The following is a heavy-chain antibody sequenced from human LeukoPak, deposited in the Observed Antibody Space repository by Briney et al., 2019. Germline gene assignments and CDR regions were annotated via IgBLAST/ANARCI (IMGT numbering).Heavy chain of an antibody. J-gene: IGHJ4*02. D-gene: IGHD3-10*01. CDR3: ARDSGGYYFDY. V-gene: IGHV3-23*01. CDR2: ISDSGGST. Sequence: GGSLRLSCAVSGITLSNYGMSWVRQAPGKGLEWVAGISDSGGSTNYADSVKGRFTISRDNAKNSLYLQMNSLRAEDTAVYYCARDSGGYYFDYWGQGTLVTVSS. CDR1: GITLSNYG.